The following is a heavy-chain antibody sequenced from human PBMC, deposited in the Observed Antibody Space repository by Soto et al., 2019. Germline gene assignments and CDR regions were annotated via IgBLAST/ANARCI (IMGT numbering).Heavy chain of an antibody. CDR1: GGSISSSNYY. D-gene: IGHD6-19*01. V-gene: IGHV4-39*01. CDR3: ARRRYSIGWSTNWFDP. CDR2: ISYSGST. Sequence: PSETLSLTCTVSGGSISSSNYYWGWIRQPPGKGLEWIGSISYSGSTYYNPSLKSRVTMSVDTSKNQFSLKLTSVTAADTAVYYCARRRYSIGWSTNWFDPWGQGTLVTVSS. J-gene: IGHJ5*02.